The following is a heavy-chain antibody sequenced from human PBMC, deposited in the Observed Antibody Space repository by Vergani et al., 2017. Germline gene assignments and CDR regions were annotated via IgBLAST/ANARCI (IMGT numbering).Heavy chain of an antibody. Sequence: QVRLQESGPGLVKPSETLYLNCTVSGGSISTYYWSWIRQPPGKGLEWIGYIYSSASTIYNPSLKSRVNIAVDTSKNQFSLELSSVTAADTAVYYCARATDYYYYMDVWGKGTTVTVSS. J-gene: IGHJ6*03. V-gene: IGHV4-59*01. CDR2: IYSSAST. D-gene: IGHD4-11*01. CDR1: GGSISTYY. CDR3: ARATDYYYYMDV.